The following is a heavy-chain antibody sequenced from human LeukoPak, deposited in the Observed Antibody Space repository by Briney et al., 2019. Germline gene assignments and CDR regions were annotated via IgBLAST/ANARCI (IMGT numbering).Heavy chain of an antibody. D-gene: IGHD3-22*01. Sequence: GGSLRLSCAASGFTFSSYSMNWVRQAPGKGLEWVSYISSSSSTIYYADSVKGRFTISRDNAKNSLYLQMNSLRAEDTAVYYCAGSYYYDSSGYPFDYWGQGTLVSVSS. CDR3: AGSYYYDSSGYPFDY. CDR2: ISSSSSTI. J-gene: IGHJ4*02. CDR1: GFTFSSYS. V-gene: IGHV3-48*04.